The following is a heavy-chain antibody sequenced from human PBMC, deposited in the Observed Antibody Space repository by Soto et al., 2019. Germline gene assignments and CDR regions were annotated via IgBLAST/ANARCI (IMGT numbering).Heavy chain of an antibody. D-gene: IGHD3-10*01. V-gene: IGHV3-23*01. J-gene: IGHJ4*02. CDR3: AKDLIRGDGYVDFDY. Sequence: GGSLRLSCAASGFIFSNYAMFWVRQAPGKGLDWVSTIYAGGGTTHYAESVKGRFTISRDNSNNKLYLQMNNLRAEDTAVYFCAKDLIRGDGYVDFDYWGQGTLVTVSS. CDR2: IYAGGGTT. CDR1: GFIFSNYA.